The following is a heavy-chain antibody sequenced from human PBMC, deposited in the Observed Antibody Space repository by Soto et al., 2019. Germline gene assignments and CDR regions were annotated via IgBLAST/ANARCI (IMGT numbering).Heavy chain of an antibody. D-gene: IGHD2-15*01. CDR1: GFTFDDYG. Sequence: EVQLVESGGGVVRPGGSLRLSCAASGFTFDDYGMSWVRQVPGKGLEWVSGINWNGESTGYADSVKGRFSISRDNAKKSLYLQMNSLRAEDTALYHCARSYCDGANCYSFAFDIWGQGTMVTVSS. V-gene: IGHV3-20*01. CDR2: INWNGEST. CDR3: ARSYCDGANCYSFAFDI. J-gene: IGHJ3*02.